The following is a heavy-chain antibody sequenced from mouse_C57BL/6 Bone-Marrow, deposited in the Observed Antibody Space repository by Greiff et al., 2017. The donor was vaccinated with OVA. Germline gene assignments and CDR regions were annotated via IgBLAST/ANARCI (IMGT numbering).Heavy chain of an antibody. CDR2: IYPGNGDT. J-gene: IGHJ4*01. CDR3: ARRDSNYKYAMDY. Sequence: VQLQQSGAELVKPGASVKISCKASGYAFSSYWMNWVKQRPGQGLEWIGQIYPGNGDTNYNGKFKGKATLTADKSSSTAYMQLSSLTSEDSAVYFCARRDSNYKYAMDYWGQGTSVTVSS. D-gene: IGHD2-5*01. V-gene: IGHV1-80*01. CDR1: GYAFSSYW.